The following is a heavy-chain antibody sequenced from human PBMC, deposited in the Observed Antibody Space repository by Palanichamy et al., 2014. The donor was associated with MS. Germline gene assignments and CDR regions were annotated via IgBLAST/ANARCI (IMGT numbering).Heavy chain of an antibody. CDR3: AKDMGRRSIMITFGGVIGTHDAFDI. V-gene: IGHV3-43*02. Sequence: QLVESGGGVVQPGGSLRLSCAASGFTFDDYAMHWVRQAPGKGLEWVSLISGDGGSTYYADSVKGRFTISRDNSKNSLYLQMNSLRTEDTALYYCAKDMGRRSIMITFGGVIGTHDAFDIWGQGTMVTVSS. CDR1: GFTFDDYA. CDR2: ISGDGGST. J-gene: IGHJ3*02. D-gene: IGHD3-16*02.